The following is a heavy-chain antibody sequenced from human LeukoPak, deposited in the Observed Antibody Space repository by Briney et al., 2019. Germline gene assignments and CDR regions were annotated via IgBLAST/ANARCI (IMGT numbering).Heavy chain of an antibody. CDR3: ARDASEYRTTTGAFDI. CDR2: IIPIFGTA. CDR1: GGTFSSYA. J-gene: IGHJ3*02. D-gene: IGHD2-2*01. V-gene: IGHV1-69*06. Sequence: SVKVSCKASGGTFSSYAISWVRQAPGQGLEWMGGIIPIFGTANYAQKFQGRVTITADKTTSTAYMELSSLRSEDTAVYYCARDASEYRTTTGAFDIWGQGTMVTVSS.